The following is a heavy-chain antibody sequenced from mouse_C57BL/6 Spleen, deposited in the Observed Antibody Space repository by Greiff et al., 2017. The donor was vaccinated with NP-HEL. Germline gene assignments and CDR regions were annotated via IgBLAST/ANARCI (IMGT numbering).Heavy chain of an antibody. D-gene: IGHD3-2*02. CDR2: INPSNGGT. CDR1: GYTFTSYW. Sequence: QVQLQQPGTELVKPGASVKLSCKASGYTFTSYWMHWVKQRPGQGLEWIGNINPSNGGTNYNEKFKSKATLTVDKSSSTAHMQLSSLTSEDSAVYYCARSELRLQAMDYWGQGTSVTVSS. V-gene: IGHV1-53*01. J-gene: IGHJ4*01. CDR3: ARSELRLQAMDY.